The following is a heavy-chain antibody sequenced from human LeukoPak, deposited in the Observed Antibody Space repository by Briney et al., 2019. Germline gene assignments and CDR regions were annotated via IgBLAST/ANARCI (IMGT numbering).Heavy chain of an antibody. CDR2: IYYSGST. D-gene: IGHD3-10*01. J-gene: IGHJ4*02. V-gene: IGHV4-59*01. CDR1: GGSISSYY. Sequence: SETLSLTCTVYGGSISSYYWSSIRQPPGEGLEWIGYIYYSGSTNYNPSLKSRVTISVDTSKNQFSLKLSSVTAADTAVYYCARDRQRGRGYFDYWGQGTLVTVSS. CDR3: ARDRQRGRGYFDY.